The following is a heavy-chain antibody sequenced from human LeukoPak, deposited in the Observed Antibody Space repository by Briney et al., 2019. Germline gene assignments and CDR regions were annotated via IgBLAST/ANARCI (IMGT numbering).Heavy chain of an antibody. Sequence: GGSLRPSCAASGFTFSSYGMHWVRQAPGKGLEWVAVIWYDGSNKYYADSVKGRFTISRDNSKNTLYLQMNSLRAEDTAVYYCARGSWLQLVYYFDYWGQGTLVTVSS. CDR2: IWYDGSNK. CDR1: GFTFSSYG. CDR3: ARGSWLQLVYYFDY. J-gene: IGHJ4*02. D-gene: IGHD6-13*01. V-gene: IGHV3-33*01.